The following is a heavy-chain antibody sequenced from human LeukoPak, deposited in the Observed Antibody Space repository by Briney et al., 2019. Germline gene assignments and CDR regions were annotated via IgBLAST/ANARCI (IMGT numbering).Heavy chain of an antibody. D-gene: IGHD3-3*01. J-gene: IGHJ6*02. CDR1: RYTFTSYG. CDR3: ARVKGGRLLRFLEWSTNYYYYGMDV. CDR2: ISAYNGNT. Sequence: ASVKVSCKASRYTFTSYGISWVRQAPGQGLEWMGWISAYNGNTNYAQKLQGRVTMTTDTSTSTAYMELRSLRSDDTAVYYCARVKGGRLLRFLEWSTNYYYYGMDVWGQGTTVTVSS. V-gene: IGHV1-18*01.